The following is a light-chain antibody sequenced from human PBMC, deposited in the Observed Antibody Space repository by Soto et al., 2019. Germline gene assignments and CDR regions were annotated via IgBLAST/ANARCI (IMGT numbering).Light chain of an antibody. J-gene: IGKJ1*01. V-gene: IGKV1-9*01. CDR3: QHYNSYSEA. Sequence: IQLTQSPSSLSASVRDRVTITCRASQGISNYLAWYQQKPGKAPKLLIYAASTLQSGVPSRFSASGSGTEFTLTISSPQPDDFATYYCQHYNSYSEAFGQGTKVDI. CDR1: QGISNY. CDR2: AAS.